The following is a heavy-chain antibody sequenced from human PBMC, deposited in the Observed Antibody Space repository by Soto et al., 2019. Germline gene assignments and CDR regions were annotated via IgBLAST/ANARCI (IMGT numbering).Heavy chain of an antibody. J-gene: IGHJ2*01. CDR1: GFTFSSYW. Sequence: GGSLRLSCAASGFTFSSYWMSWVRQAPGKGLEWVANIKQDGSEKYYVDSVKGRFTISRDNAKNSLYLQMNSLRAEDTAVYYCARPPIAVAKRHYWYFDLWGRGTLVTVSS. V-gene: IGHV3-7*01. D-gene: IGHD6-19*01. CDR2: IKQDGSEK. CDR3: ARPPIAVAKRHYWYFDL.